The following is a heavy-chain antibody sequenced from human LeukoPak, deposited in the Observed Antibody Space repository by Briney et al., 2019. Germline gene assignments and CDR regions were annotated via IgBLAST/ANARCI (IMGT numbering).Heavy chain of an antibody. CDR2: ISAYNGNT. D-gene: IGHD2-2*01. CDR1: GYTFTSYG. J-gene: IGHJ6*02. CDR3: ARKYCSSTSCYVDGYYYGIDV. V-gene: IGHV1-18*01. Sequence: ASVKVSCKASGYTFTSYGISWVRQAPGQGLEWMGWISAYNGNTNYAQKLQGRVTMTTDTSTSTAYMELRSLRSDDTAVYYCARKYCSSTSCYVDGYYYGIDVWGQGTTVTVSS.